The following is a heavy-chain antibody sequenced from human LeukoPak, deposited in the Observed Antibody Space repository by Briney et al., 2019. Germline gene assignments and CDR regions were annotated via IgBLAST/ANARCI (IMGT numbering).Heavy chain of an antibody. D-gene: IGHD1-7*01. CDR1: GGSISSYY. Sequence: PSETLSLTCTVSGGSISSYYWSWIRQPPGKGLEWIGYIYTSGSTNYNPSLKSRVTISVDTSKNQFSLKLSSVTAADTAVYYCARWNYAYYYYYYMDVWGKGTTVTVSS. CDR3: ARWNYAYYYYYYMDV. CDR2: IYTSGST. V-gene: IGHV4-4*09. J-gene: IGHJ6*03.